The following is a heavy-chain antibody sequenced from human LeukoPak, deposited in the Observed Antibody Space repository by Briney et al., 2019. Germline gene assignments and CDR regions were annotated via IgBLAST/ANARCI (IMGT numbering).Heavy chain of an antibody. CDR1: GGTFSSYA. V-gene: IGHV1-69*05. Sequence: SVKVSCKASGGTFSSYAISWVRQAPGQGLEWMGGTIPIFGTANYAQKFQGRVTITTDESTSTAYMELSSLRSEDTAVYYCARDSHCSGGSCRGAMRKMYWFDPWGQGTLVTVSS. CDR3: ARDSHCSGGSCRGAMRKMYWFDP. D-gene: IGHD2-15*01. J-gene: IGHJ5*02. CDR2: TIPIFGTA.